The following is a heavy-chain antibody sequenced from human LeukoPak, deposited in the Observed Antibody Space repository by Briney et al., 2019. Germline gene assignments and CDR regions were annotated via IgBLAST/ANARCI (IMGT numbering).Heavy chain of an antibody. CDR3: ARDRGYSTFDY. CDR1: GVIFSPYW. V-gene: IGHV3-7*01. D-gene: IGHD4-23*01. Sequence: GGSLRLSCAASGVIFSPYWMSWVRQGPGKGLEWVANIKEDGSEINYVDSVKGRFTISRDNAKNSLYLQMNSLRVDDTAVYYCARDRGYSTFDYWGQGTLVTVSS. CDR2: IKEDGSEI. J-gene: IGHJ4*02.